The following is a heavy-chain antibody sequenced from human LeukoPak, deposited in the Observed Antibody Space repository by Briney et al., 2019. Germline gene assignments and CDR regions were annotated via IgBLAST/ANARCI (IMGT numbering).Heavy chain of an antibody. CDR1: GFTVSSNY. Sequence: PGGSLRLSCAASGFTVSSNYMSWVRQAPGEGLEWVSVIYSGGSTYYADSVKGRFTISRDNSKNTLYLQMNSLRAEDTAVYYCARDSNYYGGHAFDIWGQGTMVTVSS. V-gene: IGHV3-66*01. J-gene: IGHJ3*02. CDR3: ARDSNYYGGHAFDI. CDR2: IYSGGST. D-gene: IGHD3-10*01.